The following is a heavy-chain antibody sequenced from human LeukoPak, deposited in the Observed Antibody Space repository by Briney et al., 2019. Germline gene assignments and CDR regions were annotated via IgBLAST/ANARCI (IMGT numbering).Heavy chain of an antibody. D-gene: IGHD1-26*01. CDR2: IIPIFGTA. CDR3: AMTRGLFDP. J-gene: IGHJ5*02. Sequence: EASVKVSCKASGGTFSSYAISWVRQAPGQGLEWMGGIIPIFGTANYAQKFQGRVTITEDESTSPAYMELSSLRSEDTAVYYCAMTRGLFDPWGQGTLVTVSS. CDR1: GGTFSSYA. V-gene: IGHV1-69*01.